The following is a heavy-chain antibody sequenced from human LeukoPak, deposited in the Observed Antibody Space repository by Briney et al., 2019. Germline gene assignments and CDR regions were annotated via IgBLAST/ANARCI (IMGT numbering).Heavy chain of an antibody. J-gene: IGHJ4*02. D-gene: IGHD4-11*01. CDR1: GYTFTSYD. Sequence: GASVKVSCKASGYTFTSYDINWVRQAPGQGLEWMGWMNPNSGNTDYAQKFQGRVTITRNTYISTAYMEMSSLRSEDTAVYYCARGPIRTTVTTAYYFDYWGQGTLVNVSS. CDR2: MNPNSGNT. V-gene: IGHV1-8*03. CDR3: ARGPIRTTVTTAYYFDY.